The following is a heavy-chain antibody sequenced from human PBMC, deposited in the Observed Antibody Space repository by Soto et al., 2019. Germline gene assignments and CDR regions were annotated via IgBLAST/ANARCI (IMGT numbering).Heavy chain of an antibody. J-gene: IGHJ4*02. CDR3: ATFQDDYYDS. D-gene: IGHD2-15*01. CDR1: GFTFSSYA. V-gene: IGHV3-23*01. Sequence: PGGSLRLSCAASGFTFSSYAMSWVRQAPGKGLEWVSAISGSGGSTYYADSVKGRFTISRDNSKNTLYLQMNSLSVEDTGIYYCATFQDDYYDSWGQGTLVTVSS. CDR2: ISGSGGST.